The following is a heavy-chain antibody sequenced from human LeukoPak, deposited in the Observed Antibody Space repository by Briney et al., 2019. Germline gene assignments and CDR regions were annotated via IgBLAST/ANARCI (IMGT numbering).Heavy chain of an antibody. CDR3: AREEYYYDSSGYYY. CDR1: GFTFSSYS. CDR2: ISSSSSYI. D-gene: IGHD3-22*01. Sequence: KTGGSLRLSCAASGFTFSSYSRNWVRQAPGKGLEWVSSISSSSSYIYYADSVKGRFTISRDNAKNSLYLQMNSLRAEDTAVYYCAREEYYYDSSGYYYWGQGTLVTVSS. V-gene: IGHV3-21*01. J-gene: IGHJ4*02.